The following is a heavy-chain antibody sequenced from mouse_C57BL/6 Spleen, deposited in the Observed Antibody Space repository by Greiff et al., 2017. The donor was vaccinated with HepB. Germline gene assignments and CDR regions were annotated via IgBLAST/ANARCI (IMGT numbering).Heavy chain of an antibody. Sequence: EVKLVESGGGLVKPGGSLKLSCAASGFTFSSYALSWVRQTPEKRLEWVATISDGGSYTYYPDNVKGRFTISRDNAKNNLYLQMSHLKSEDTAIYYCARGKGLPYYFDYWGQGTTLTVSS. V-gene: IGHV5-4*03. J-gene: IGHJ2*01. D-gene: IGHD2-2*01. CDR3: ARGKGLPYYFDY. CDR2: ISDGGSYT. CDR1: GFTFSSYA.